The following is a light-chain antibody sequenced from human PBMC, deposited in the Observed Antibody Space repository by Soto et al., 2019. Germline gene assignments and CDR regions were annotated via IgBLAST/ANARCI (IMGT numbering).Light chain of an antibody. CDR2: DVS. Sequence: DIQITQSPSTLSASVGYRVTITFRASQSIGDSLAWYQQKPGKAPYLLISDVSSLERGVPSRFSGSGSGTEFTLTISSMQPDDFATFYCQQDNGYSRTFGQGTKVDIK. CDR1: QSIGDS. V-gene: IGKV1-5*01. CDR3: QQDNGYSRT. J-gene: IGKJ1*01.